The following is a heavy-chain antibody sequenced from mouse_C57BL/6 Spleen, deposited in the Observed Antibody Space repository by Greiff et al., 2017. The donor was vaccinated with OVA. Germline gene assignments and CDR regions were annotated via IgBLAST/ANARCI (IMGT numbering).Heavy chain of an antibody. D-gene: IGHD1-3*01. CDR2: INPSTGGT. J-gene: IGHJ3*01. CDR3: ARKIYSPFAY. V-gene: IGHV1-42*01. CDR1: GYSFTGYY. Sequence: VQLKQSGPELVKPGASVKISCKASGYSFTGYYMNWVKQSPEKSLEWIGEINPSTGGTTYNQKFKAKATLTVDKSSSTAYMQLKSLTSEDSAVYYCARKIYSPFAYWGQGTLVTVSA.